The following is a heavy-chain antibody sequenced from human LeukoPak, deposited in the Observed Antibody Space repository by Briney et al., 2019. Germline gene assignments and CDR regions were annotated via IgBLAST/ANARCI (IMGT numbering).Heavy chain of an antibody. J-gene: IGHJ5*02. CDR2: IYYSGST. CDR3: ARRGVGSSWFNWFDP. Sequence: PSETLSLTCTVSGGSISSYYWSWIRQPPGKGLEWSGYIYYSGSTNYNPSLKSRVTISVDTSKNQFSLKLSSVTAADTAVYYCARRGVGSSWFNWFDPWGQGTLVTVSS. D-gene: IGHD6-13*01. CDR1: GGSISSYY. V-gene: IGHV4-59*08.